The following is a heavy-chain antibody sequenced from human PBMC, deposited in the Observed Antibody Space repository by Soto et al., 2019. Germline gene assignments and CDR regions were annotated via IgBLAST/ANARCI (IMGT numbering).Heavy chain of an antibody. D-gene: IGHD5-12*01. CDR2: IFVSGDS. CDR3: ARARSGYNIDAFDL. CDR1: GVSIRSYF. V-gene: IGHV4-59*01. Sequence: SETLSHTCTVSGVSIRSYFWSWVRQPPGRGLEWVGYIFVSGDSNYNPSLESRVSISLDTSRNQFSLRLSSVTPADTAVYYCARARSGYNIDAFDLWGQGTMVT. J-gene: IGHJ3*01.